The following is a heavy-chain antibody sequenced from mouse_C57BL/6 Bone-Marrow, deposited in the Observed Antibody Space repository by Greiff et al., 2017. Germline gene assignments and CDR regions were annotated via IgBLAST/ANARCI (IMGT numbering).Heavy chain of an antibody. D-gene: IGHD1-1*01. Sequence: QVQLQQSGAELARPGASVKMSCKASGYTFTSFGISWVKQRTGQGLEWIGEIYPRSGNTYYNEKFKGKATLTADKSSSTAYMELRSLTSEDSAVYFCARSAGSIFYFDYWGQGTTLTVSS. CDR2: IYPRSGNT. V-gene: IGHV1-81*01. CDR1: GYTFTSFG. J-gene: IGHJ2*01. CDR3: ARSAGSIFYFDY.